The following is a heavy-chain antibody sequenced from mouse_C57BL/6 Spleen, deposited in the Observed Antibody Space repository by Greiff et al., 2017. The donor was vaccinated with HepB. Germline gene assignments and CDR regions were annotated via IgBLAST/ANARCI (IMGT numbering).Heavy chain of an antibody. D-gene: IGHD4-1*01. CDR1: GYTFTSYD. CDR3: SRSLNWDRYFDV. V-gene: IGHV1-85*01. CDR2: ISPRDGST. J-gene: IGHJ1*03. Sequence: QVQLKESGPELVKPGASVKLSCKASGYTFTSYDINWVKQRPGQGLEWIGWISPRDGSTKYNEKFKGKATLTVDTSSSTSYMELHCLTSEDSAVYFCSRSLNWDRYFDVCGTGTTVTVSS.